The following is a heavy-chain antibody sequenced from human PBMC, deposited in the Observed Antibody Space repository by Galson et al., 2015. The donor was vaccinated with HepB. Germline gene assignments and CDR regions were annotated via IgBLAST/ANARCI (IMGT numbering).Heavy chain of an antibody. D-gene: IGHD5-18*01. Sequence: SVKVSCKASGYTFTSYGISWVRQAPGQGLEWMGWISAYNGNTNYAQKLQGRVTMTTDTSTSTAYMELRSLRSDDTAVYYCARVIRYSYGSRLGAFDIWGQGTMVTVSS. J-gene: IGHJ3*02. V-gene: IGHV1-18*04. CDR2: ISAYNGNT. CDR1: GYTFTSYG. CDR3: ARVIRYSYGSRLGAFDI.